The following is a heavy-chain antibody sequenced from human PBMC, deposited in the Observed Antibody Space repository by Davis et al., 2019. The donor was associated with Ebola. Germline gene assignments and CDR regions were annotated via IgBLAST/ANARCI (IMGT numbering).Heavy chain of an antibody. Sequence: AASVKVSCKASGYPFTSYRISWVRQAPGQGLEWMGWISAYNGNTNYAQKLQGRVTMTIDTFTSTAYMELRSLRSDDTAVYYCARDAVAGRGDYWGQGTLVTVSS. CDR3: ARDAVAGRGDY. CDR1: GYPFTSYR. V-gene: IGHV1-18*01. J-gene: IGHJ4*02. CDR2: ISAYNGNT. D-gene: IGHD6-19*01.